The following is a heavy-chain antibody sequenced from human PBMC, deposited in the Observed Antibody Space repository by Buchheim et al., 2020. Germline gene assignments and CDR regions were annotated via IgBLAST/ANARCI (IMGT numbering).Heavy chain of an antibody. CDR3: ARASETYYYDSSGYFYFDY. J-gene: IGHJ4*02. Sequence: QVQLVQSGAEVKKPGSSVKVSCKASGGTFSSYTISWVRQAPGQGLEWMGRIIPILGIANYAQKFQGRVTITADKSTSTAYMELSSLRSEDTAVYYCARASETYYYDSSGYFYFDYWGQGTL. D-gene: IGHD3-22*01. V-gene: IGHV1-69*02. CDR2: IIPILGIA. CDR1: GGTFSSYT.